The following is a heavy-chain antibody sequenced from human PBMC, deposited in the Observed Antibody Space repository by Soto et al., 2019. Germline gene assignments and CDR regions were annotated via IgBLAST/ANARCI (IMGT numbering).Heavy chain of an antibody. CDR1: GFSFSSYD. D-gene: IGHD5-18*01. J-gene: IGHJ4*02. V-gene: IGHV3-33*03. CDR2: MWSDGSDQ. Sequence: QVQLVESGGGVVQPGRSLRLSCAASGFSFSSYDMHWVRQAPGQGLEWVAVMWSDGSDQYYADSVKGRFTVSRDNSKNTLDLQMKSLRAEDTAVYYCAKSQPDDRANDYWGQGTLVTVSS. CDR3: AKSQPDDRANDY.